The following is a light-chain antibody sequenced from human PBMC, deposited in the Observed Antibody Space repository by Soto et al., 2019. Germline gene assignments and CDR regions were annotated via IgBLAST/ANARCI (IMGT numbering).Light chain of an antibody. CDR3: CSYAGSSNVV. J-gene: IGLJ2*01. CDR1: SSDVGTYNL. CDR2: EGS. V-gene: IGLV2-23*01. Sequence: QSVLTQPASVSGSPGQSITISCTGTSSDVGTYNLVSWYQQHPGKAPKLLIYEGSKRPSGVSNRFSGSKSGNTVSLTISGIQSEDEADYYCCSYAGSSNVVFGGGTKVTVL.